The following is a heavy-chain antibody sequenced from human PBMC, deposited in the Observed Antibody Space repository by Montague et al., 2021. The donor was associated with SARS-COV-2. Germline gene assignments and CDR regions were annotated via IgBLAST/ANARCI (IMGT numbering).Heavy chain of an antibody. CDR3: ARSYGTTVVTRAFDY. D-gene: IGHD4-23*01. Sequence: PALVKPTQTLTLTCTFSGFSLGTSGMCVSWIRQPPGKALGWLTLIDWDDDKYYSTSLKTRLTISKDTSKNQVVLTMTNMDPVDTATYYCARSYGTTVVTRAFDYWGQGTLVTVSS. J-gene: IGHJ4*02. CDR2: IDWDDDK. CDR1: GFSLGTSGMC. V-gene: IGHV2-70*01.